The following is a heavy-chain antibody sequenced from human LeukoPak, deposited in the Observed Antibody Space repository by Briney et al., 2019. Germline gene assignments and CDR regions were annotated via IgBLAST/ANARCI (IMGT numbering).Heavy chain of an antibody. V-gene: IGHV4-39*01. CDR2: IYYSGST. J-gene: IGHJ4*02. D-gene: IGHD3/OR15-3a*01. CDR1: GGSISSSSYF. Sequence: SETLSLTCTVSGGSISSSSYFWGWIRQPPGKGLEWIGSIYYSGSTYYNPSLKGRLTIPVDTSKNQFSLKLSSVTAVDTAVYYCARQTGSGLFILPGGQGTLVTVSS. CDR3: ARQTGSGLFILP.